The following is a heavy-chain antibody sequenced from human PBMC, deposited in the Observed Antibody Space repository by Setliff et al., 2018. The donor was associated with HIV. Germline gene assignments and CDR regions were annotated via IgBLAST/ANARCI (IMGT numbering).Heavy chain of an antibody. CDR2: INAGNGNT. CDR3: AREGTPVYYYDRSENAFDI. CDR1: GYTFISYA. D-gene: IGHD3-22*01. J-gene: IGHJ3*02. V-gene: IGHV1-3*01. Sequence: ASVKVSCKAAGYTFISYAMHWVRQAPGQRLEWMGWINAGNGNTKYSQKFQGRVTITRDTSAYTAYMELSSLRSEDTAVYYCAREGTPVYYYDRSENAFDIWGQGTMVTVSS.